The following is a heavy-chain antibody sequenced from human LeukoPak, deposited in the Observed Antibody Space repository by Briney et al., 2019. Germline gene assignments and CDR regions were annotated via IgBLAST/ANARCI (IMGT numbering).Heavy chain of an antibody. CDR2: IYYSGST. J-gene: IGHJ6*03. Sequence: PSQTLSLTCTVSGGSISSSSYYWGWIRQPPGKGLEWIGSIYYSGSTYYNPSLRGRVTISVDTSKNQFSLKLSSVTAADTAVYYCASLGNSYSYGSAYYYYYMDVWGKGTTVTVSS. D-gene: IGHD5-18*01. CDR3: ASLGNSYSYGSAYYYYYMDV. CDR1: GGSISSSSYY. V-gene: IGHV4-39*01.